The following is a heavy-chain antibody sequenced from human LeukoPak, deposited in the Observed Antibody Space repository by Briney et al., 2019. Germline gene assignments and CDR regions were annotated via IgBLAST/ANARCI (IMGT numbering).Heavy chain of an antibody. D-gene: IGHD1-26*01. CDR1: GFTFSGSA. CDR2: IDKKDKGYATAT. V-gene: IGHV3-73*01. CDR3: TRDSGTYNWFDP. J-gene: IGHJ5*02. Sequence: VGSLIPSCAASGFTFSGSAIHWVRQSSGKGLEWVGQIDKKDKGYATATAYAASVKGRFTISRDDSINTAYLQMKSLKTEDTALYYCTRDSGTYNWFDPCGQRGLVTVSS.